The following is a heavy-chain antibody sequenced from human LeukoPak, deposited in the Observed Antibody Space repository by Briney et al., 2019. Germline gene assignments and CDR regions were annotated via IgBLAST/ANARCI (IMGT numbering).Heavy chain of an antibody. J-gene: IGHJ4*02. V-gene: IGHV3-21*01. CDR2: ISTTSRYI. CDR1: GFTFSGYS. CDR3: ARGNSDYDHDY. Sequence: GGSLRLSCAASGFTFSGYSMNWVRQAPGKGLEWVSSISTTSRYIYYADSVKARFTVSRDNAKNSLYLQMNSLRAEDTAVYYCARGNSDYDHDYWGQGTLVTASS. D-gene: IGHD5-12*01.